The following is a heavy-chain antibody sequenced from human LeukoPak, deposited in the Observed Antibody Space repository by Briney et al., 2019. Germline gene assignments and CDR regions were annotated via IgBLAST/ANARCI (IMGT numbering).Heavy chain of an antibody. J-gene: IGHJ1*01. D-gene: IGHD6-13*01. CDR2: ISWNSGSI. Sequence: TEGSLRLSCAASGFTFDDYAMHWVRQAPGKGLEWVSGISWNSGSIGYADSVKGRFTISRDNAKNSLYLQMNSLRAEDTAVYYCAKAPGGAAAGKAEYFQHWGQGTLVTVSS. V-gene: IGHV3-9*01. CDR1: GFTFDDYA. CDR3: AKAPGGAAAGKAEYFQH.